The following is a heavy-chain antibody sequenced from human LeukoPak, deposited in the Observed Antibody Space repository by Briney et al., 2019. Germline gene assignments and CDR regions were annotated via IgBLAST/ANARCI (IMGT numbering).Heavy chain of an antibody. Sequence: PGGSLRLSCAASGFTFSSYGMHWVRQAPGKGLEWVAVISYDGSNKYYADSVKGRFTISRDNSKNTLYLQMNSLRAEDTAVYYCANLYGDGAFDIWGQGTMVTVSS. D-gene: IGHD4-17*01. CDR2: ISYDGSNK. J-gene: IGHJ3*02. V-gene: IGHV3-30*18. CDR1: GFTFSSYG. CDR3: ANLYGDGAFDI.